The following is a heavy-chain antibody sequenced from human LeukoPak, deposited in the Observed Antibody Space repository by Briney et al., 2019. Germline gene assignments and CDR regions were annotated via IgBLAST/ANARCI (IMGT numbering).Heavy chain of an antibody. D-gene: IGHD5-18*01. CDR1: GGTFSSYA. J-gene: IGHJ4*02. CDR2: IIPILGIA. CDR3: ARDEDTAMVGTAFDY. Sequence: ASVKVSCKASGGTFSSYAISWVRQAPGQGLEWMGRIIPILGIANYAQKFQGRVTITADKSTSTAYMELSSLRSEDTAVYYCARDEDTAMVGTAFDYWGQGILVTVSS. V-gene: IGHV1-69*04.